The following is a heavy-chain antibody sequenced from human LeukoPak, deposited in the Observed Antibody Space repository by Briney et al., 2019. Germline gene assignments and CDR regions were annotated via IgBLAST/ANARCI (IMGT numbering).Heavy chain of an antibody. J-gene: IGHJ6*03. D-gene: IGHD4-23*01. V-gene: IGHV1-69*13. CDR2: IIPIFGTA. CDR3: ARRDDMTTVVTPGGGYYMDV. CDR1: GYTFTGYY. Sequence: GASVKVSCKASGYTFTGYYMYWVRQAPGQGLEWMGGIIPIFGTANYAQKFQGRVTFTADESTSTAYMELSSLRSEDTAVYYCARRDDMTTVVTPGGGYYMDVWGKGTTVTVSS.